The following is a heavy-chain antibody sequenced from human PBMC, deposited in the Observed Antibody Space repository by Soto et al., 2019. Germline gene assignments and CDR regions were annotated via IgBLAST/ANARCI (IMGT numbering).Heavy chain of an antibody. J-gene: IGHJ4*02. CDR1: GGTFSSYA. CDR2: IIPIFGTA. Sequence: QVQLVQSGAEVKKPGSSVKVSCKASGGTFSSYAISWVRQAPGQGLEWMGGIIPIFGTANYAQKFQGRVTITADESTSTAHMELSSLRSEDTAVYYCARINSSGWYEAIDYWGQGTLVTVSS. V-gene: IGHV1-69*12. CDR3: ARINSSGWYEAIDY. D-gene: IGHD6-19*01.